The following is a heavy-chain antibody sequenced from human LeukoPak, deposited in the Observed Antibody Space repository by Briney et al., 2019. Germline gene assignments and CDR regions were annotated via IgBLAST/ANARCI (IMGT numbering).Heavy chain of an antibody. CDR1: GFTFSSYW. Sequence: GGSLRLSCAASGFTFSSYWMSWVRQAPGKGLEWVANIKQDGSEKYCVDSVKGRFTISRNNAKNSLYLQMNSLRAEDTAVYYCARKGAIVVVPAAFWFDPWGQGTLVTVSS. D-gene: IGHD2-2*01. CDR2: IKQDGSEK. V-gene: IGHV3-7*01. CDR3: ARKGAIVVVPAAFWFDP. J-gene: IGHJ5*02.